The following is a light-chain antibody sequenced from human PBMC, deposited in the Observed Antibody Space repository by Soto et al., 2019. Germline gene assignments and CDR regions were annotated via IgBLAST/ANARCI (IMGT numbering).Light chain of an antibody. J-gene: IGKJ4*01. V-gene: IGKV1-39*01. Sequence: DIQMTQSPSSLSASVGDRVTITCRASQSVTTYLKWYQQRPGKAPKLLINAASILQSGVPSRFSGSGSGTGFSLTISSLQPEDSATYYCQQSYSAPLTFGCGTKVEI. CDR1: QSVTTY. CDR2: AAS. CDR3: QQSYSAPLT.